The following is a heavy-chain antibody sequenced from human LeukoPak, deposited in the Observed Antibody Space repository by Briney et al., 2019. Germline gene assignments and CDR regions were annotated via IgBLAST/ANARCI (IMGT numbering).Heavy chain of an antibody. V-gene: IGHV4-38-2*02. CDR1: GYSISSGYF. D-gene: IGHD2-15*01. CDR2: MYHRGRT. CDR3: ARDADILAAFDI. Sequence: SETLSLTCAVSGYSISSGYFWGWIRQPSGKGLAWIAIMYHRGRTYHNPSLKSRVTISVDRSKNQFSLKLSSVTAADTAVYYCARDADILAAFDIWGQGTMVTVSS. J-gene: IGHJ3*02.